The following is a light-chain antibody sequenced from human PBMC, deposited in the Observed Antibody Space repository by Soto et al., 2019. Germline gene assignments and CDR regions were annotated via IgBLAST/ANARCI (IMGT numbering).Light chain of an antibody. J-gene: IGKJ5*01. CDR2: ATS. CDR1: HSVGSDY. Sequence: EIVLTQSPGTVSLSPGERATLFCRASHSVGSDYLAWYQQKPGQAPRLLIYATSSRATGIPDRFSGSGSGTEFTLTISRLEPEDFAVYSCHQYSSSPRTFGQGTRLQIK. CDR3: HQYSSSPRT. V-gene: IGKV3-20*01.